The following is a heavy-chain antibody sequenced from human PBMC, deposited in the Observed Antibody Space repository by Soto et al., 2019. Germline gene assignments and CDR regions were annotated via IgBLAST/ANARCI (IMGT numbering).Heavy chain of an antibody. CDR3: ARGAGHFPYLFHFCYYMAV. CDR2: MNPNSGNT. J-gene: IGHJ6*03. D-gene: IGHD2-21*01. Sequence: ASVKVSCKASGYTFTSYDINWVRQATGQGLERMGWMNPNSGNTGYAQKFQGRVTMTRNTSISTAYMELSSLRSEDTAVFYCARGAGHFPYLFHFCYYMAVSGKVPTVTVSS. V-gene: IGHV1-8*01. CDR1: GYTFTSYD.